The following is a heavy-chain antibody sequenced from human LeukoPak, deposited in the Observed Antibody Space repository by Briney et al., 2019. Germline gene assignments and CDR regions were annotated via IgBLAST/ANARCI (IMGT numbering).Heavy chain of an antibody. V-gene: IGHV3-15*01. Sequence: PGGSLRLSCAASGFTFSNAWMSRVRQAPGKGLEWVGRIKSKTDGGTTDYAAPVKGRFTISRDDSKNTLYLQMNSLKTEDTAVYYCTTDGSGSYYHDYWGQGTLVTVSS. D-gene: IGHD3-10*01. CDR2: IKSKTDGGTT. CDR1: GFTFSNAW. CDR3: TTDGSGSYYHDY. J-gene: IGHJ4*02.